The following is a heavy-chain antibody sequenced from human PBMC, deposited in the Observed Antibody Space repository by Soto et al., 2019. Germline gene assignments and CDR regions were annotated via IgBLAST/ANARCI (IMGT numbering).Heavy chain of an antibody. CDR3: VRDRDQWQVTGRLALDY. D-gene: IGHD6-19*01. Sequence: PGGSLRLSCAASGFTFHYYSMNWVRQAPGKGLEWVSSVSSTSSYIFYADSVKGRFTVSRDNDKNALHLQMNSLRAEDTAVYFCVRDRDQWQVTGRLALDYWGQGILVTVSS. J-gene: IGHJ4*02. V-gene: IGHV3-21*01. CDR2: VSSTSSYI. CDR1: GFTFHYYS.